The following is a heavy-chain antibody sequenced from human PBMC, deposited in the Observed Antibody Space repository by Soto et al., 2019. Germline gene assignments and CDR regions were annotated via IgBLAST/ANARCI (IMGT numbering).Heavy chain of an antibody. Sequence: GGSLRLSCAASGFTFSSYWMSWVRQAPGKGLEWVANIKQDGSEKYYVDSVKGRFTISRDNAKNSLYLQMNSLRAEDTAVYYCERNDFRSGRKRTSKYGMDVWGQGTTVTVSS. CDR2: IKQDGSEK. V-gene: IGHV3-7*03. CDR1: GFTFSSYW. J-gene: IGHJ6*02. D-gene: IGHD3-3*01. CDR3: ERNDFRSGRKRTSKYGMDV.